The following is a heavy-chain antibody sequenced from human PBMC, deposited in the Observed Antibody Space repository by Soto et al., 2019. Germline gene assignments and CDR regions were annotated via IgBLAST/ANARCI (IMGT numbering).Heavy chain of an antibody. Sequence: GWSLRLSCVASGFTFSNYWMSWVRQAPGKGLEWVASMKQDGSEIYYEDSVKGRFFISRDNAKNSLYLQLNSPRADDTAVYYCARLELDFAGPTTGFDLWGQGTMGTVSS. D-gene: IGHD4-17*01. CDR3: ARLELDFAGPTTGFDL. CDR2: MKQDGSEI. CDR1: GFTFSNYW. J-gene: IGHJ4*02. V-gene: IGHV3-7*01.